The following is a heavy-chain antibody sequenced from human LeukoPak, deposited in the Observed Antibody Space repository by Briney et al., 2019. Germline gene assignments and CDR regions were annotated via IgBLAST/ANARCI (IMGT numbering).Heavy chain of an antibody. V-gene: IGHV4-30-4*01. CDR1: GGSIYSADYY. J-gene: IGHJ4*02. Sequence: SETLSLTCTVSGGSIYSADYYWSWIRQPPGKGLEWIGFIYYSGSTYYNPSLQSRLTMSVDTSKNQFSLKLSSVTAADTAVYYCARDRGGTAVTTAGYFDNWGQGTLVTVSS. CDR3: ARDRGGTAVTTAGYFDN. CDR2: IYYSGST. D-gene: IGHD4-17*01.